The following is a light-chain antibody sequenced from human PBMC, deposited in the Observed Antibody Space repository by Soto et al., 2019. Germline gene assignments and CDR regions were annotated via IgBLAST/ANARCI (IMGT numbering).Light chain of an antibody. CDR3: GTWDSSLSAYV. V-gene: IGLV1-47*02. CDR2: SDN. CDR1: RSNIGSNY. J-gene: IGLJ1*01. Sequence: QSVLTQPPSASGTPGQRVTISCSGSRSNIGSNYVYWYQQLPGTAPKLLIYSDNQRPSGVPDRFSGSKSGTSASLAISGLRSEDEADYYCGTWDSSLSAYVFGTGTKVTVL.